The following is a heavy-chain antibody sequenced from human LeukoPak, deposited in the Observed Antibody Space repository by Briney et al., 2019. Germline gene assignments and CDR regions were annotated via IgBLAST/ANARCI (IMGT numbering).Heavy chain of an antibody. V-gene: IGHV4-39*01. CDR1: GGSISSSSYY. J-gene: IGHJ4*02. CDR3: ATQLYCSSTSCYGDHFDY. D-gene: IGHD2-2*01. CDR2: IYYSGST. Sequence: SETLSLTCTVSGGSISSSSYYWGWIRQPPGKGLEWIGSIYYSGSTYYNPSLKSRVTISVDTSKNQFSLNLSSVTAADTAVYYCATQLYCSSTSCYGDHFDYWGQGTLVTVSS.